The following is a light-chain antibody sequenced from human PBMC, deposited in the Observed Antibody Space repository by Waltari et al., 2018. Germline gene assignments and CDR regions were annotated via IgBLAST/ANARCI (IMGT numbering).Light chain of an antibody. CDR3: SSYANTFHYV. CDR1: SMAVGAYNY. V-gene: IGLV2-14*03. Sequence: QSALTQPASVSGSPGQSITISCPGTSMAVGAYNYFSWYQQYPGRAPKLLIYDVSKWPSGVSNRFSGSKSGNTASLTISGLQAEDEADYFCSSYANTFHYVFGTGTKVTVL. J-gene: IGLJ1*01. CDR2: DVS.